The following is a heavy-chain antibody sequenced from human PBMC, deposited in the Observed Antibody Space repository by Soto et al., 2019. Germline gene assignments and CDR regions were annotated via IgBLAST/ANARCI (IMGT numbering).Heavy chain of an antibody. Sequence: VQLQESGPGLVRPSETLSLTCTVSDGSISSGKFYWSWIRQPPGKGLEWIGYIYFSGSTSYSPSLNNQLTISLNTSNNQFSPKLTSVTAADTAVYYCTHDSHGGNTYCDLWGQGALVTVSS. V-gene: IGHV4-30-4*03. J-gene: IGHJ4*02. CDR2: IYFSGST. D-gene: IGHD1-26*01. CDR1: DGSISSGKFY. CDR3: THDSHGGNTYCDL.